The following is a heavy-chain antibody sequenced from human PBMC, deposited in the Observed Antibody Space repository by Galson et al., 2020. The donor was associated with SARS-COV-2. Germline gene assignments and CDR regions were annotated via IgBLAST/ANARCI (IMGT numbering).Heavy chain of an antibody. V-gene: IGHV1-18*01. Sequence: ASVKVSCKASGYTFTSYDINWVRQAPGQGLEWMGWISAYNGNTNYAQKLQGRVTMTTDTSTSTAYMELRSLRSDDTAVYYCAGKYYYDSSGFKAPDCDIWGRGTVGTVSS. CDR1: GYTFTSYD. CDR3: AGKYYYDSSGFKAPDCDI. J-gene: IGHJ3*02. CDR2: ISAYNGNT. D-gene: IGHD3-22*01.